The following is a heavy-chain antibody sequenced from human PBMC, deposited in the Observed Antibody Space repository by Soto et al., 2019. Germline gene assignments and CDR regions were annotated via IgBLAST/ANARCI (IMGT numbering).Heavy chain of an antibody. CDR2: FDPDEAET. V-gene: IGHV1-24*01. CDR1: GYTLNEVA. Sequence: QVQLVQSGAEVKKPGASVKVSCKVSGYTLNEVAMHWVRQAPGKGLEWLGGFDPDEAETIYAQHFQGRVTMTEDTSTDTVYMELSSLISEDTALYICTTYSGDYNFEHRGQGTMVTVSS. D-gene: IGHD4-17*01. J-gene: IGHJ5*02. CDR3: TTYSGDYNFEH.